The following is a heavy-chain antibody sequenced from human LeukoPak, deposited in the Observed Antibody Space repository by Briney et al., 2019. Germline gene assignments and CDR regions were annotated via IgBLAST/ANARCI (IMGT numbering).Heavy chain of an antibody. V-gene: IGHV4-59*01. J-gene: IGHJ4*02. D-gene: IGHD6-13*01. CDR3: ARAPSSSWPLDY. CDR2: IYYSGST. Sequence: SETLSLTCTVSGASISSYFRSWIRQPPGKGLEWIGYIYYSGSTNYNPSLKSRVTISVDTSKNQFSLKLSSVTAADTAVYYCARAPSSSWPLDYWGQGTLVTVTS. CDR1: GASISSYF.